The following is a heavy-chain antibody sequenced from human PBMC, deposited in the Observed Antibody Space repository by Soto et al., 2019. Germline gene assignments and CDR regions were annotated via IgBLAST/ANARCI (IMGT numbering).Heavy chain of an antibody. CDR2: IIPIFGTA. J-gene: IGHJ6*02. V-gene: IGHV1-69*06. CDR3: ARAQYNWNARDYYYGMDV. CDR1: GGTFSSYA. Sequence: SVKVSCKASGGTFSSYAISWVRQAPGQGLEWTGGIIPIFGTANYAQKFQGRVTITADKSTSTAYMELSSLRSEDTAVYYCARAQYNWNARDYYYGMDVWGQGTTVTVSS. D-gene: IGHD1-20*01.